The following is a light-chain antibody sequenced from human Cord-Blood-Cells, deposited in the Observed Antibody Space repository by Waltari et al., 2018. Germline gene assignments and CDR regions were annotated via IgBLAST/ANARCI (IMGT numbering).Light chain of an antibody. V-gene: IGKV3-15*01. J-gene: IGKJ2*01. Sequence: EIVMTQSPATLSVSPGERTTLSCRASQSVSSNLAWYQQKPGQAPRVRIYGTSTRATGIPARFSGSGSGTEFTLTISSLQSEDFAVYYCQQYNNWPSYTFGQGTKLEIK. CDR3: QQYNNWPSYT. CDR1: QSVSSN. CDR2: GTS.